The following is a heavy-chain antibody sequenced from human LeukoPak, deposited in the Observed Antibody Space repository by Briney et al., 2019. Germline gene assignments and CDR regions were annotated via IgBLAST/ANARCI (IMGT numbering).Heavy chain of an antibody. J-gene: IGHJ5*02. V-gene: IGHV4-31*03. CDR2: IYYSGST. Sequence: TSQTLSLTCTVSGGSISSGGYYWSWIRQHPGKGLEWIGYIYYSGSTYSNPPLKSRVTISVDTPKNQFSLNLSSVTAADTAVYYCARYCSSTNCYKGGFDPWGQGTLVTVSS. CDR3: ARYCSSTNCYKGGFDP. D-gene: IGHD2-2*02. CDR1: GGSISSGGYY.